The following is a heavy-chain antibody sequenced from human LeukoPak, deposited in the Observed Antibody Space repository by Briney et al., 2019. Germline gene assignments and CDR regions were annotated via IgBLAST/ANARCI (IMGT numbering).Heavy chain of an antibody. Sequence: SETLSLTCTVSGYSISSGYYWGWIRQPPGKGLEWIGSIYHSGSTYYNPSLKSRVTISVDTSKNQFSLKLSSVTAADTAVYYCARDIGGRIAAAGSYYYYMDVWGKGTTVTVSS. D-gene: IGHD6-13*01. CDR3: ARDIGGRIAAAGSYYYYMDV. CDR2: IYHSGST. CDR1: GYSISSGYY. V-gene: IGHV4-38-2*02. J-gene: IGHJ6*03.